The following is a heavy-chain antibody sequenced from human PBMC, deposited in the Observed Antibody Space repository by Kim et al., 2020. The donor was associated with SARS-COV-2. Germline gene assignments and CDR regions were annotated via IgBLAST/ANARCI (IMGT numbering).Heavy chain of an antibody. CDR1: GYTFTSYY. CDR3: AREGYDILTGYYWKSFDY. V-gene: IGHV1-46*01. D-gene: IGHD3-9*01. Sequence: ASVKVSCKASGYTFTSYYMHWVRQAPGQGLEWMGHINPNGGSIKYAQKFQGRVTMTSDTSTSTVYMELSSLRFEDTAVYHCAREGYDILTGYYWKSFDYWGQGTLVTVSS. J-gene: IGHJ4*02. CDR2: INPNGGSI.